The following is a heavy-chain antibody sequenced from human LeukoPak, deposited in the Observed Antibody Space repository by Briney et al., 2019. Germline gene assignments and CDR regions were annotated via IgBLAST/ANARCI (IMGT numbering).Heavy chain of an antibody. J-gene: IGHJ4*02. CDR2: INPNSGGT. V-gene: IGHV1-2*02. D-gene: IGHD6-25*01. CDR3: ARAHSSVRLYFFDF. CDR1: GYTFTDYY. Sequence: ASVKVSCKASGYTFTDYYMHWVRQAPGQGLEWIGWINPNSGGTNFAQKFQGMVTMTGDTSISTAYMELSSLASDDTAGYYCARAHSSVRLYFFDFWGQGTLITVSS.